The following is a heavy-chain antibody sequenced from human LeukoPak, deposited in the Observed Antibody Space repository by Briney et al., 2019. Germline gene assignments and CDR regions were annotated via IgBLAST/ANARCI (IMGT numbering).Heavy chain of an antibody. Sequence: PGGSLRLSCAASGFTFNNFAMSWVRQAPGKGLEWVSSIGGSVGGTYYAGTVKGRFTVSRDNSKNTLYLQMNSLRAEDTAVYYCAREEDDYGDYSGYFDLWGRGTLVTVSS. CDR2: IGGSVGGT. CDR1: GFTFNNFA. CDR3: AREEDDYGDYSGYFDL. J-gene: IGHJ2*01. D-gene: IGHD4-17*01. V-gene: IGHV3-23*01.